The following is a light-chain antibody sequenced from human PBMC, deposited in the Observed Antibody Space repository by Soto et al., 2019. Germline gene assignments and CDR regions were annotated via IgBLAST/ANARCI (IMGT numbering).Light chain of an antibody. CDR2: DDS. J-gene: IGKJ1*01. CDR3: QQYYSYWT. Sequence: DIQLTQSPSTLSGSLLDGVIIXCRASQRIDMWLAWYRQKPGKAPNLLIYDDSILESGVPSRFSGSASETEFTLTISGLQPDDFATYYCQQYYSYWTFGQGTKVDI. V-gene: IGKV1-5*01. CDR1: QRIDMW.